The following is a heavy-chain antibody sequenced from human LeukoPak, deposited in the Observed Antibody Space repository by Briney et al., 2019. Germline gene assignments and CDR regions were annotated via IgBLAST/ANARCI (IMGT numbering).Heavy chain of an antibody. J-gene: IGHJ6*02. CDR3: AREEEGVHYGSQFTTYGMDV. V-gene: IGHV3-33*01. CDR1: GFTFSRYG. Sequence: GRSLRLSCAASGFTFSRYGMHWVRQAPGKGLEWVAVIWYDGSNKYYADSVKGRFTISRDNSKNTLYLQMNSLRAEDTAVYYCAREEEGVHYGSQFTTYGMDVWGQGTTVTVSS. CDR2: IWYDGSNK. D-gene: IGHD3-10*01.